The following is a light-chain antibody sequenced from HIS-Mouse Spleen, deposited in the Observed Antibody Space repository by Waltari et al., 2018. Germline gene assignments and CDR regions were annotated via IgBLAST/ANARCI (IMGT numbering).Light chain of an antibody. CDR2: RNN. CDR1: SSNIGSNY. V-gene: IGLV1-47*01. CDR3: AAWDDSLSGPV. J-gene: IGLJ3*02. Sequence: SVLTQPPSASGTPGQRVTISCSGSSSNIGSNYVYWYQQLPGTAPKLLIYRNNRRPSGVPDRVSGSKSGTSASLAISGLRSEDEADYYCAAWDDSLSGPVFGGGTKLTVL.